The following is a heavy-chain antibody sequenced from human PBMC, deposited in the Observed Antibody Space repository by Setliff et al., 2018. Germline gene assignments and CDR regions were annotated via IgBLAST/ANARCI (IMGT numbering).Heavy chain of an antibody. Sequence: GPSVKVPCKASGYTFTSYGISWVRQAPGQGLEWMGWISAYNGDTNYAQKLQGGVTMTTDTSTSTAYMELRSLRSDDTAVYYCARDHQLLTGYPLTFYWGQGTLVTVSS. CDR2: ISAYNGDT. CDR1: GYTFTSYG. CDR3: ARDHQLLTGYPLTFY. J-gene: IGHJ4*02. V-gene: IGHV1-18*01. D-gene: IGHD3-9*01.